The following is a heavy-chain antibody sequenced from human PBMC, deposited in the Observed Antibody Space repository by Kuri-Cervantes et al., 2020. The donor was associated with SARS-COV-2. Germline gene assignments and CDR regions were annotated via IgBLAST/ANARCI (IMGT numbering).Heavy chain of an antibody. CDR2: IRYDGSNK. V-gene: IGHV3-30*02. J-gene: IGHJ4*02. D-gene: IGHD3-16*01. CDR1: GFTFSSYW. Sequence: GESLKISCAASGFTFSSYWMSWVRQAPGKGLEWVAFIRYDGSNKYYADSVKGRFTISRDNSKNTLYLQMNSLRAEDTAVYYCAKGLPWGKLSGDYWGQGALVTVSS. CDR3: AKGLPWGKLSGDY.